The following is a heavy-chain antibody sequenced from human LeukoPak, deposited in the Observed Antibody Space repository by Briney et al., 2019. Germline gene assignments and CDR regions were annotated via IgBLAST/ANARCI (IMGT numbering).Heavy chain of an antibody. CDR3: ARDGSSGRGYYYYYGMDV. J-gene: IGHJ6*04. D-gene: IGHD1-26*01. CDR1: GFTVNTNY. Sequence: GGSLRLSCAASGFTVNTNYMSWVRQAPGKGLEWVSIMHSVGTTYYADSVKGRFTFSRDNSKNTLYLQMNNQRAEDTAVYYCARDGSSGRGYYYYYGMDVWGEGTTVTVSS. V-gene: IGHV3-53*01. CDR2: MHSVGTT.